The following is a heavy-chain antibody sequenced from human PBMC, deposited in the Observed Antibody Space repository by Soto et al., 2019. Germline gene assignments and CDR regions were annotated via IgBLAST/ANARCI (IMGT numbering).Heavy chain of an antibody. CDR3: AADTLGFGESGGYYYYYSGMDV. Sequence: VASVKGSCKASGFTFTSSAVQWGRQASGQRLEWIGWIVVGSGNTNYAQKFQERVTITRDMSTSTAYMELSSLRSEDTAVYYCAADTLGFGESGGYYYYYSGMDVWGQGTTVTVSS. V-gene: IGHV1-58*01. CDR2: IVVGSGNT. J-gene: IGHJ6*02. D-gene: IGHD3-10*01. CDR1: GFTFTSSA.